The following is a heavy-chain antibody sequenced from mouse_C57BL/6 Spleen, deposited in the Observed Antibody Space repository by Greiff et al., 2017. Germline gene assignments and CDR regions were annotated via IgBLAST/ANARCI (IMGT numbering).Heavy chain of an antibody. D-gene: IGHD3-2*02. V-gene: IGHV1-64*01. J-gene: IGHJ2*01. CDR3: ARIGAQAPYFDY. CDR1: GYTFTSYW. CDR2: IHPNSGST. Sequence: VQLQQPGAELVKPGASVKLSCKASGYTFTSYWMHWVKQRPGQGLEWIGMIHPNSGSTNYNEKFKSKATLTVDKSSSTAYMQLSSLTSEDSAVYYCARIGAQAPYFDYWGQGTTLTVSS.